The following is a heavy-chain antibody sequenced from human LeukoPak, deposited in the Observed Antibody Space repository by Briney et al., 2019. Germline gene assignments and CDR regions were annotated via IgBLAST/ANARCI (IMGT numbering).Heavy chain of an antibody. D-gene: IGHD1-26*01. Sequence: GGSLRLSCAASGFSFSSYWMSWVRQAPGKGLEWVANIKQDGSEKYYVDSVKGRFTISRDNAKNSLFLQMNSLRVEDTAVYYCARDKIVGATSLDYWGQGTLVTVSS. CDR1: GFSFSSYW. V-gene: IGHV3-7*03. CDR3: ARDKIVGATSLDY. CDR2: IKQDGSEK. J-gene: IGHJ4*02.